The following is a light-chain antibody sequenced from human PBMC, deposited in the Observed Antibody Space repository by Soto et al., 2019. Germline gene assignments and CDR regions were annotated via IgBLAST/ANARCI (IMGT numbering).Light chain of an antibody. CDR2: AAS. V-gene: IGKV1-17*01. CDR1: QGIRND. Sequence: DIQMTQSPSSLSASVGDRVTITCRASQGIRNDLGWYQQKPGKAPNRLIYAASTLQSGVPSRFSGSGSGTDFTLTISCLQSEDFAVFYCQQYGSSEIIFGQGTRLEIK. CDR3: QQYGSSEII. J-gene: IGKJ5*01.